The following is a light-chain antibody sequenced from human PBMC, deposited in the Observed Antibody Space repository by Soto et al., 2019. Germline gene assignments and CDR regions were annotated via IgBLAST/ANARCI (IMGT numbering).Light chain of an antibody. CDR3: CSYTSSSTLL. J-gene: IGLJ2*01. CDR1: SSDVGGYNF. Sequence: QSALTQPASVSGSPGQSITISCTGTSSDVGGYNFVSWYQQHPGKAPKLMIYDVRNRPSGVSNRFSGSKSGNTASLTISGLQAEDDADYYCCSYTSSSTLLIGGGTKLTVL. V-gene: IGLV2-14*01. CDR2: DVR.